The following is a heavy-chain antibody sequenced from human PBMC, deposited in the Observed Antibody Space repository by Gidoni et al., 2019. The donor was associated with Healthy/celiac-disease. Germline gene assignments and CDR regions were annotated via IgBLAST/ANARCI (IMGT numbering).Heavy chain of an antibody. D-gene: IGHD3-22*01. CDR3: ARDPYYYDSSGYSGEGN. J-gene: IGHJ4*02. CDR2: ISSSSSYI. CDR1: GFTFSSYS. V-gene: IGHV3-21*01. Sequence: EVQLVESGGGLVKPGGSLRLSCAASGFTFSSYSMNWARQAPGKGLEWVSSISSSSSYIYYADSVKGRFTISRDNAKNSLYLQMNSLRAEDTAVYYCARDPYYYDSSGYSGEGNWGQGTLVTVSS.